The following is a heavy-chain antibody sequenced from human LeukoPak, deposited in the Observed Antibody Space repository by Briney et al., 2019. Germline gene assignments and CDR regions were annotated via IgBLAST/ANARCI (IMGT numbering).Heavy chain of an antibody. CDR3: AKDGVGSRASFDY. CDR2: ISYDGSNK. Sequence: PGRSLRLSCAASGFTFSSYGMHWVRQAPGKGLEWVAVISYDGSNKYYADSVKGRFTISRDNSMNTLYLQMNSLRAEDTAVYYCAKDGVGSRASFDYWGQGTLVTVSS. V-gene: IGHV3-30*18. J-gene: IGHJ4*02. D-gene: IGHD1-26*01. CDR1: GFTFSSYG.